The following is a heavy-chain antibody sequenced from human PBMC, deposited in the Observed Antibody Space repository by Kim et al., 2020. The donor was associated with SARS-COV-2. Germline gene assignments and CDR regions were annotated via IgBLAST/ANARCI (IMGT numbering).Heavy chain of an antibody. CDR2: IKSKTDGGTT. J-gene: IGHJ4*02. V-gene: IGHV3-15*01. CDR1: GFTFSNAW. CDR3: TTDTYYYDSSGYFY. D-gene: IGHD3-22*01. Sequence: GGSLRLSCAASGFTFSNAWMSWVRQAPGKGLEWFGRIKSKTDGGTTDYAAPVKGRFTISRDDSKNTLYLQMNSLKTEDTAVYYCTTDTYYYDSSGYFYWGQGTLVTVSS.